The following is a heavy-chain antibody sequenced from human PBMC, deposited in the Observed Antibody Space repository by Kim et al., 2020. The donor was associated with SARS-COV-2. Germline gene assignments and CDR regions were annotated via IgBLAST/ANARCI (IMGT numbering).Heavy chain of an antibody. CDR1: GFTFSNYP. D-gene: IGHD6-19*01. CDR2: ISYDGSNK. J-gene: IGHJ3*02. CDR3: ARDMGSDWADVLDI. V-gene: IGHV3-30*04. Sequence: GGSLRLSCAASGFTFSNYPIHWVRQAPGKGLEWVALISYDGSNKFYADSVKGRFTISRDNSKNTLYLQMNSLRGDDTAVYYCARDMGSDWADVLDIWGQGTMVTVSS.